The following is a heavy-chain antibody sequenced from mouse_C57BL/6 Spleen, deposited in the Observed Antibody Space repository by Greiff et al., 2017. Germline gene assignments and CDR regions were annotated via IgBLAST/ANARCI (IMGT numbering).Heavy chain of an antibody. D-gene: IGHD1-1*01. Sequence: VQLQQPGAELVKPGASVKLSCKASGYTFTSYWMHWVKQRPGQGLEWIGMIHPNSGSTNYNEKFKSKATLTVDKSSSTAYMQLSSLTSEDSAVYYCARPHYYGSSPLDYWGQGTTLTVSS. CDR3: ARPHYYGSSPLDY. CDR1: GYTFTSYW. CDR2: IHPNSGST. J-gene: IGHJ2*01. V-gene: IGHV1-64*01.